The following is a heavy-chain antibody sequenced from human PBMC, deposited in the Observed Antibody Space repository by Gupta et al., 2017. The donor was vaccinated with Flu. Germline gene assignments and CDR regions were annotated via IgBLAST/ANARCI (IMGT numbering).Heavy chain of an antibody. Sequence: EAQLVESGGGLVKPGGSLRLPCAASGLSFVSYAFNWVRQAPGKGLEWVSSISATGSYVYYADSVKGRFSISIDNGGNSVHLRMDSLRTEDTAVYYCAVGLAAGQIDHWGLGTLVTVSS. CDR2: ISATGSYV. CDR1: GLSFVSYA. D-gene: IGHD6-13*01. J-gene: IGHJ4*02. CDR3: AVGLAAGQIDH. V-gene: IGHV3-21*01.